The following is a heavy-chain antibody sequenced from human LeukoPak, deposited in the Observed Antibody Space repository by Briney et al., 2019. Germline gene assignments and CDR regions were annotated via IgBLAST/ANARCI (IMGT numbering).Heavy chain of an antibody. Sequence: GGSLRLSCAASGFTFSSYWMHWVRQAPGKGLVWVSRINSDGSSTSYADSVKGRFTISRDNAKNTLYLQMNSLRAEDTAVYYCAGEIVWFGELFTYYYGMDVWGQGTTVTVSS. CDR2: INSDGSST. D-gene: IGHD3-10*01. CDR3: AGEIVWFGELFTYYYGMDV. J-gene: IGHJ6*02. V-gene: IGHV3-74*01. CDR1: GFTFSSYW.